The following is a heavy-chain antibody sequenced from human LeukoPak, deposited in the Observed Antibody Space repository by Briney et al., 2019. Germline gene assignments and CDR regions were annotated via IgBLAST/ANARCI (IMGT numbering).Heavy chain of an antibody. CDR3: AKDITGDYSNYWDRAYYYYGMDV. V-gene: IGHV3-23*01. J-gene: IGHJ6*02. Sequence: GGSLRLSCAASGFTFSSYAMSWVRQAPGKWLEWVSAISGSGGSTYYADSGKGRFTICRDNSKNTLYRQMNSLRAEDTAAYYCAKDITGDYSNYWDRAYYYYGMDVWGQGTTVTVSS. CDR1: GFTFSSYA. D-gene: IGHD4-11*01. CDR2: ISGSGGST.